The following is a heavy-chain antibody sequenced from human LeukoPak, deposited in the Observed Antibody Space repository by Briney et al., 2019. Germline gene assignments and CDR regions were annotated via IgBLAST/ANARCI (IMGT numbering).Heavy chain of an antibody. CDR2: IYYSGST. CDR1: GGSISSGGYY. J-gene: IGHJ3*02. D-gene: IGHD3-22*01. Sequence: SETLSLTCTVSGGSISSGGYYWSWIRRHPGKGLEWIGYIYYSGSTYYNPSLKSRVTISVDTSKNQFSLKLSSVTAADTAVYYCARDAANEGSSGYYGRAFDIWGQGTMVTVSS. CDR3: ARDAANEGSSGYYGRAFDI. V-gene: IGHV4-31*03.